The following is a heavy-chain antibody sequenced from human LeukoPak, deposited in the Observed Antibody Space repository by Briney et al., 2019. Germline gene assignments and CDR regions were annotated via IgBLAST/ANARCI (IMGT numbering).Heavy chain of an antibody. J-gene: IGHJ6*03. CDR2: IYYSGST. CDR3: ARGRKAARDYYYYYYMDV. V-gene: IGHV4-39*07. Sequence: PSETLSLTCTVSGGSISSSSYYWGWIRQPPGKGLEWIGSIYYSGSTHYNPSLKSRVTISVDTSKNQFSLKLSSVTAADTAVYYCARGRKAARDYYYYYYMDVWGKGTTVTVPS. D-gene: IGHD6-6*01. CDR1: GGSISSSSYY.